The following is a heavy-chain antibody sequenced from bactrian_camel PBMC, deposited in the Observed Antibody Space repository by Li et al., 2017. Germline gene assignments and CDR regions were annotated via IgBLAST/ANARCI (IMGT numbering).Heavy chain of an antibody. Sequence: HVQLVESGGGSVQAGGSLTLSCVASERTFVHNCLGWFRQAPGKEREAVGAIHTNGDGTTYYANSVKGRFTISQDKGKRTMYLQMTSLKPEDTAMYYCAAYRFRQSGYGSDCGYRGPGTQVTVS. V-gene: IGHV3S54*01. CDR1: ERTFVHNC. D-gene: IGHD3*01. CDR3: AAYRFRQSGYGSDCGY. CDR2: IHTNGDGTT. J-gene: IGHJ4*01.